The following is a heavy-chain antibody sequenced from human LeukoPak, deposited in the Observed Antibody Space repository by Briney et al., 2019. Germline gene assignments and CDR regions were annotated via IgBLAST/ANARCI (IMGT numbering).Heavy chain of an antibody. CDR1: GFTVSSNY. CDR2: IYSGDST. CDR3: ARLIGTWLDY. Sequence: GGSLRLSCAASGFTVSSNYMSWVRQAPGKGLEWVSVIYSGDSTYYADSVKGRFTISRDNSKNTLYLQMNSLRGEDSAVYYCARLIGTWLDYWGQGTLVTVSS. D-gene: IGHD2-15*01. J-gene: IGHJ4*02. V-gene: IGHV3-66*04.